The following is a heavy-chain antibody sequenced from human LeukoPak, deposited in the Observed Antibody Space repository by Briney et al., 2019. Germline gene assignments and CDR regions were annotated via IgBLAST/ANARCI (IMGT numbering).Heavy chain of an antibody. CDR1: GGSFSGYY. V-gene: IGHV4-34*01. CDR3: ARRRVLLWFGELSGSFDY. D-gene: IGHD3-10*01. Sequence: SETLSLTCAVYGGSFSGYYWSWIRQPPGKGLEWIGEINHSGSTNYNPSLKSRVTISVDTSKNQFSLKLSSVTAADTAVYYCARRRVLLWFGELSGSFDYWGQGTLVTVSS. J-gene: IGHJ4*02. CDR2: INHSGST.